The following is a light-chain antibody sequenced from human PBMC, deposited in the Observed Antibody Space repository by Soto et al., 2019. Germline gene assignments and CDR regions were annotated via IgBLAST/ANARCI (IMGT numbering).Light chain of an antibody. Sequence: EIVLTQSPATLSLSPGERATLSCRASHSLSSNLAWYQQKPGQAPRLLIYGASTRATDIPASFSGSVSGTEFTPTSSRLQSEDFAVYCRQQYNRSSSITFGQGTRLEIK. J-gene: IGKJ5*01. V-gene: IGKV3-15*01. CDR3: QQYNRSSSIT. CDR1: HSLSSN. CDR2: GAS.